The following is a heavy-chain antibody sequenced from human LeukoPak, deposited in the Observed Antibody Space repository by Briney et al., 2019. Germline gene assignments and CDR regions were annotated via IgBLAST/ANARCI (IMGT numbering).Heavy chain of an antibody. CDR1: GYSISSGYY. CDR3: ARHGYCSSTSCYARFDY. V-gene: IGHV4-38-2*02. J-gene: IGHJ4*02. Sequence: SETLSLTCTVSGYSISSGYYWGWIRQPPGKGLEWIGSIYYSGSTYYNPSLKSRVTISVDTSKNQFSLKLSSVTAADTAVYYCARHGYCSSTSCYARFDYWGQGTLVTVSS. D-gene: IGHD2-2*01. CDR2: IYYSGST.